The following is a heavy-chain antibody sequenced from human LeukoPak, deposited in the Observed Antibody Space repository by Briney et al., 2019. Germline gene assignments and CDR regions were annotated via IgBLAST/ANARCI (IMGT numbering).Heavy chain of an antibody. V-gene: IGHV3-66*02. CDR2: IYGGGNT. D-gene: IGHD3-22*01. CDR1: GFTVSSNY. J-gene: IGHJ4*02. CDR3: ARGWDYYDSSGYYPPFAY. Sequence: GGSLRLSCAVSGFTVSSNYMSWVRQAPGKGLEWVSAIYGGGNTYFADSVKGRFTISRDNSKNTLYLQMNSLRAEDTAVYYCARGWDYYDSSGYYPPFAYWGQGTLVTVSS.